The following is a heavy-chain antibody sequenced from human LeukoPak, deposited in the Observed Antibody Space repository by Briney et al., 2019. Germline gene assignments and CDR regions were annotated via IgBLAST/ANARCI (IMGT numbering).Heavy chain of an antibody. J-gene: IGHJ4*02. CDR1: SGSISSGDFY. CDR3: ARGAGPTYGLQRYFDY. Sequence: PSETLSLTCTISSGSISSGDFYWTWLRQPPGKGLEWIGYINYSGNTYYNPSLRSQVTLSVDTSKNHFSLKLTSVTAADTAVYYCARGAGPTYGLQRYFDYWGQGTPVTVSS. D-gene: IGHD3-10*01. CDR2: INYSGNT. V-gene: IGHV4-30-4*01.